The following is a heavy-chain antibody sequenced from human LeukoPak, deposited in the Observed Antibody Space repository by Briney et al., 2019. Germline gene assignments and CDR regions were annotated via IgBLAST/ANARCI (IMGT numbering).Heavy chain of an antibody. CDR3: ARAVSWYSSGWYKGYFDY. CDR1: GFTFSSYW. J-gene: IGHJ4*02. V-gene: IGHV3-7*01. CDR2: IKQDGSEK. D-gene: IGHD6-19*01. Sequence: GGSLRLSCAASGFTFSSYWMSWVRQAPGKGLEWVANIKQDGSEKYYVDSVKGRFTISRDNAKNSLYLQMNSLRAEDTAVYYCARAVSWYSSGWYKGYFDYWGQGTLVTVSS.